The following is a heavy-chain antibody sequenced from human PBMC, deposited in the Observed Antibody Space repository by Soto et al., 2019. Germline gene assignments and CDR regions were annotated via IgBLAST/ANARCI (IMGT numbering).Heavy chain of an antibody. D-gene: IGHD6-19*01. Sequence: ASVKVSCKASGYTFTSYDINWVRQATGQGLEWMGWMNPNSGNTGYAQKFQGRVTMTRNTSISTAYIELSSLRSEDTAEDYCTREQTVAGNDYWGKGTLVTVSS. CDR2: MNPNSGNT. V-gene: IGHV1-8*01. J-gene: IGHJ4*02. CDR1: GYTFTSYD. CDR3: TREQTVAGNDY.